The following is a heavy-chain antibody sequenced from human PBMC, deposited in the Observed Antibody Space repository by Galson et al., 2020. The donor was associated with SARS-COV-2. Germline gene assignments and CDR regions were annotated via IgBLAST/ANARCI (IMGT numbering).Heavy chain of an antibody. CDR2: INPNSGGT. Sequence: GESLKISCKASGYTFTGYYMHWVRQAPGQGLERMGWINPNSGGTNYAQKFQGRVTMTRDTSISTAYMELSRLRSDDTAVYYCARETYYYGSGSYRSDYWGQGTLVTVSS. D-gene: IGHD3-10*01. J-gene: IGHJ4*02. CDR3: ARETYYYGSGSYRSDY. V-gene: IGHV1-2*02. CDR1: GYTFTGYY.